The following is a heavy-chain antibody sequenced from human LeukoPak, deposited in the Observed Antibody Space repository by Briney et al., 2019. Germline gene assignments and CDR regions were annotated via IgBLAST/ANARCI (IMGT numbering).Heavy chain of an antibody. D-gene: IGHD6-19*01. V-gene: IGHV3-21*04. Sequence: PGGSLRLSCAASGFTFSSYTMNWVRQAPGKGLEWVSIISSGSSYIHYADSVKGRFTISRDNSKNTLYLQMNSLRAEDTAVYYCARRSGIAVAGAFDYWGQGTLVTVSS. CDR3: ARRSGIAVAGAFDY. CDR1: GFTFSSYT. J-gene: IGHJ4*02. CDR2: ISSGSSYI.